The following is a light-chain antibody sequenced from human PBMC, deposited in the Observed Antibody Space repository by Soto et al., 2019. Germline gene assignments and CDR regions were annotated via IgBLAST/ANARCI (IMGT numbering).Light chain of an antibody. CDR1: QSVTSN. CDR3: QQYNNWWT. J-gene: IGKJ1*01. CDR2: GAS. V-gene: IGKV3-15*01. Sequence: EIVMTQSPATLSVSPGETATLSCRASQSVTSNLAWYQKKPGQAPRLLIYGASTRATGSPARFSGSASGTEFTLTISSLQSEDFAFYYCQQYNNWWTFGQGTRVDIK.